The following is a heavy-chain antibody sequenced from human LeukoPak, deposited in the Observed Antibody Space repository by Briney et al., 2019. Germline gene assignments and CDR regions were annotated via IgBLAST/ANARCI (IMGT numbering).Heavy chain of an antibody. D-gene: IGHD4-17*01. CDR1: GGSISSSSSY. V-gene: IGHV4-39*01. CDR3: ARLNGDHVYYFDY. J-gene: IGHJ4*02. Sequence: SETLSLTCTVSGGSISSSSSYWGWIRQPPGKGLEWIGSGYYSGSTNYNPSLKSRVTISVDTSKRQFSLKLSSVTAADTAVYYCARLNGDHVYYFDYWGQGTLVTVSS. CDR2: GYYSGST.